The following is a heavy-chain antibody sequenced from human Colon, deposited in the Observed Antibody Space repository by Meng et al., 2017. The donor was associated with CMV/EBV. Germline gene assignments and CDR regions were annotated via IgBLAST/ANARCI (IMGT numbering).Heavy chain of an antibody. V-gene: IGHV3-23*01. J-gene: IGHJ6*02. D-gene: IGHD3-10*01. Sequence: GESLKISCAASGFTFSDYTMTWVRQAPGKGLEWVSRIRGNGGSAAYADSVQDRFTIFRDNSQNTLYLQMNSLRDEDTALYYCARDVGSGSYQPHHYYGLDLWGPGTTVTVSS. CDR2: IRGNGGSA. CDR3: ARDVGSGSYQPHHYYGLDL. CDR1: GFTFSDYT.